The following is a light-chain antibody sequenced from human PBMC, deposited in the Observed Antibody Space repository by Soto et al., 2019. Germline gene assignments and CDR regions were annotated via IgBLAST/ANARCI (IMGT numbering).Light chain of an antibody. CDR3: QHYKSYPFT. J-gene: IGKJ3*01. V-gene: IGKV1-5*03. CDR1: QSISNS. CDR2: KAS. Sequence: DLQMTQSPSTLSASVGDRVAITCRASQSISNSLAWYQQKSGKPPKLLIYKASTLQSGVPSRFSDSGSGTEFTLTINSLQPDDFATYYCQHYKSYPFTFGPGTQVDIK.